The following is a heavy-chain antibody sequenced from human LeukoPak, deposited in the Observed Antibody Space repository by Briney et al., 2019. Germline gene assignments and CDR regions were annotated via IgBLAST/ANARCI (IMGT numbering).Heavy chain of an antibody. D-gene: IGHD3-22*01. CDR2: IKTDGSEK. V-gene: IGHV3-7*01. J-gene: IGHJ6*02. CDR3: ARGAHYYDSSGYYLPYYYGMDV. CDR1: EFTFSSYW. Sequence: GGSLRLSCAASEFTFSSYWMSWVRQAPGKGLEWVANIKTDGSEKYYVDSVKGRFTISRDNAKNSLYLQMNSLRAEDTAVYYCARGAHYYDSSGYYLPYYYGMDVWGQGTTVTVSS.